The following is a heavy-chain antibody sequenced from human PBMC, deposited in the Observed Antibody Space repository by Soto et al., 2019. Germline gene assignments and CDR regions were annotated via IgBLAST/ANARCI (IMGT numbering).Heavy chain of an antibody. Sequence: ASVKVSCKASGYSFTDYHIHWVRQAPGQGLEWLGRINPKSGGTSTAQKFQGWVTMTRDRSVSTVYMELTRLRSDDTAVYFCARGHSTDCSNGVCSFFYNHEMDVWGQGTTVTVSS. D-gene: IGHD2-8*01. J-gene: IGHJ6*02. CDR2: INPKSGGT. V-gene: IGHV1-2*04. CDR1: GYSFTDYH. CDR3: ARGHSTDCSNGVCSFFYNHEMDV.